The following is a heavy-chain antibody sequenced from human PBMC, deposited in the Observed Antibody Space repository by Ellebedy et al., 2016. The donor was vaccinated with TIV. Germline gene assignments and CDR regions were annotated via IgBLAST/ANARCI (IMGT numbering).Heavy chain of an antibody. D-gene: IGHD2-15*01. V-gene: IGHV1-46*01. CDR3: ARDRGSYCSGGSCYRQHWFDP. J-gene: IGHJ5*02. CDR2: INPSGGST. CDR1: GYTFTSYA. Sequence: ASVKVSXXASGYTFTSYAMHWVRQAPGQGLEWMGIINPSGGSTSYAQKFQGRVTMTRDTSTSTVYMELSSLRSEDTAVYYCARDRGSYCSGGSCYRQHWFDPWGQGTLVTVSS.